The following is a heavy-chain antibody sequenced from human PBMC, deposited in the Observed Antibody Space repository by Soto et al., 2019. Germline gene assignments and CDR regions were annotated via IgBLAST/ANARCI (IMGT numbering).Heavy chain of an antibody. V-gene: IGHV3-9*01. CDR1: GFTFDDYA. CDR3: ATGAPSRNYYYYYMDV. CDR2: ISWNSGSI. J-gene: IGHJ6*03. Sequence: EVQLVESGGGLVQPGRSLRLSCAASGFTFDDYAMHWVRQAPGKGLEWVSGISWNSGSIGYADSVEGRFTISRDNAKNSLYLQMNSLRAEDTALYYCATGAPSRNYYYYYMDVWGKGTTVTVSS.